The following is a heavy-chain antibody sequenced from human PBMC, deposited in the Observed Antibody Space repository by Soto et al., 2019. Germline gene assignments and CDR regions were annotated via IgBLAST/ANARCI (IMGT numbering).Heavy chain of an antibody. CDR2: ISWDGGST. CDR3: AKDIAVAGLYYYYGMDV. V-gene: IGHV3-43*01. Sequence: SLRLSPAASGCTFSSYGMHWVRQAPGKDLEWVSLISWDGGSTYYADSVKGRFTISRDSSKNSLYLQMNSLRTEDTALYYCAKDIAVAGLYYYYGMDVWGQGTTVTVSS. J-gene: IGHJ6*02. D-gene: IGHD6-19*01. CDR1: GCTFSSYG.